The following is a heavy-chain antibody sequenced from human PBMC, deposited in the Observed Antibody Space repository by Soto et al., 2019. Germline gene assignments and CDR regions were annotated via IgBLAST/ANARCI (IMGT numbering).Heavy chain of an antibody. D-gene: IGHD6-19*01. CDR1: GGTFSSYT. J-gene: IGHJ4*02. Sequence: SVKVSCKASGGTFSSYTISWVRQAPGQGLEWMGRIIPILGIANYAQKFQGRVTITADKSTSTAYMELSSLRSEDTAVYYCADVGYSSGGVGDYGGQGTLVTVSS. CDR3: ADVGYSSGGVGDY. V-gene: IGHV1-69*02. CDR2: IIPILGIA.